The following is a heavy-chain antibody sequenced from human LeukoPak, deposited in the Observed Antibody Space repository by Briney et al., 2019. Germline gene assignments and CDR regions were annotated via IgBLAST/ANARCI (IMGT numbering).Heavy chain of an antibody. CDR3: ARGGLSDCSSTSCPNPHFDY. V-gene: IGHV1-69*13. CDR1: GGTFSSYA. Sequence: SVKVSCKASGGTFSSYAISWVRQAPGQGLGWMGGIIPIFGTANYAQKFQGRVTITADESTSTAYMELSSLRSEDTAVYYCARGGLSDCSSTSCPNPHFDYWGQGTLVTVSS. CDR2: IIPIFGTA. J-gene: IGHJ4*02. D-gene: IGHD2-2*01.